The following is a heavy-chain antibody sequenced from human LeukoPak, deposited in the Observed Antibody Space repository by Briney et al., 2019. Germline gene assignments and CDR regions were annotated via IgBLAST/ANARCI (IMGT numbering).Heavy chain of an antibody. Sequence: PGGSLRLSCAASGFTFSSYAMSWVRQAPGKGLEWVSAISGSVGSTYYADSVKGRFTISRDNSKNTLYLQMNSLRAEDTAVYYCSPPAELLGGRWGQGTLVTVSS. D-gene: IGHD2-15*01. J-gene: IGHJ4*02. CDR3: SPPAELLGGR. CDR1: GFTFSSYA. CDR2: ISGSVGST. V-gene: IGHV3-23*01.